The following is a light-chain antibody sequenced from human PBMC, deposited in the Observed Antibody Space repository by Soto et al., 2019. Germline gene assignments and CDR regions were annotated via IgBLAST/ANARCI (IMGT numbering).Light chain of an antibody. J-gene: IGKJ4*01. CDR1: QSVATN. V-gene: IGKV3-11*01. CDR2: GAS. CDR3: QQRSNXPLT. Sequence: LSQSPSTLSVSPGESATLSCRASQSVATNLAWYQQRHGQAPRLVIYGASNRATGIPDRFSAWGSGTDFTLTISSLEPEDFAXYYCQQRSNXPLTFGGGTKVDIK.